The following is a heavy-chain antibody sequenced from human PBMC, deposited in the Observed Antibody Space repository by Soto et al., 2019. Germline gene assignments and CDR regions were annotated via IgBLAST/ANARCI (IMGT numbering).Heavy chain of an antibody. CDR1: GFTFSSYG. CDR2: ISYDGSNK. D-gene: IGHD5-18*01. Sequence: VQLVESGGGVVQPGRSLRLSCAASGFTFSSYGMHWVRQAPGKGLEWVAVISYDGSNKYYADSVKGRFTISRDNSKNTLYLQMNSLRAEDTAVYYCAKDPTVGYSYVGYFDYWGQGTLVTVSS. CDR3: AKDPTVGYSYVGYFDY. J-gene: IGHJ4*02. V-gene: IGHV3-30*18.